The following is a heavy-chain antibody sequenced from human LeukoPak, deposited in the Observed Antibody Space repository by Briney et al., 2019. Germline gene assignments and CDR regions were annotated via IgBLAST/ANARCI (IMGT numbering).Heavy chain of an antibody. CDR2: IYYSGST. J-gene: IGHJ4*02. CDR3: ARRKVYDSSGPVAY. CDR1: GGSISSYY. Sequence: PSETLSLTCTVSGGSISSYYWSWIRLPPGKGLEWIGYIYYSGSTNYNPSLKSRVTISVDTSKNQFSLKLSSVTAADTAVYYCARRKVYDSSGPVAYWGQGTLVTVSS. D-gene: IGHD3-22*01. V-gene: IGHV4-59*12.